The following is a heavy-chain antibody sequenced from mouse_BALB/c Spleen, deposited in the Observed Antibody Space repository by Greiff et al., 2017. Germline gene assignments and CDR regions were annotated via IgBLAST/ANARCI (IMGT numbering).Heavy chain of an antibody. D-gene: IGHD1-1*01. CDR2: ISSGGGST. CDR3: ARNYYGSSYDWYFDV. J-gene: IGHJ1*01. CDR1: GFTFSSYT. V-gene: IGHV5-12-2*01. Sequence: EVNVVESGGGLVQPGGSLKLSCAASGFTFSSYTMSWVRQTPEKRLEWVAYISSGGGSTYYPDTVKGRFTISRDNAKNTLYLQMSSLKSEDTAMYYCARNYYGSSYDWYFDVWGAGTTVTVSS.